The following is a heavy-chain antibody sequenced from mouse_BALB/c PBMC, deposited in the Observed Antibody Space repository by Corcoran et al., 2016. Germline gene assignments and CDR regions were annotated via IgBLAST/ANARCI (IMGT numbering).Heavy chain of an antibody. J-gene: IGHJ3*01. CDR2: ILPGSGST. CDR3: ARSDTTARFAY. V-gene: IGHV1-9*01. Sequence: QVQLQQSGAELMKPGASVKISCKATGYTFSSYWIEWVKQRPGHGLEWIGEILPGSGSTNYNEKFKGKATFTADTSSNTAYMQLSSLTSEDSAVDYCARSDTTARFAYWGQGTLVTVSA. D-gene: IGHD1-2*01. CDR1: GYTFSSYW.